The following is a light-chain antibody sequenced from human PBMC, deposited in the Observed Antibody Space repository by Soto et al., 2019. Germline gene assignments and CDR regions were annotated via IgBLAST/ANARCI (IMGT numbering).Light chain of an antibody. V-gene: IGKV3-11*01. CDR1: QSVSSY. Sequence: EIVLTQSPATLSLSPGERATLSCTASQSVSSYLAWYQQNPGQAPRLLIYDASNRATGIPARFSGSGSGTEFTLTISSLQPDDFATYYCQQYNSYRTFGQGTKV. CDR3: QQYNSYRT. CDR2: DAS. J-gene: IGKJ1*01.